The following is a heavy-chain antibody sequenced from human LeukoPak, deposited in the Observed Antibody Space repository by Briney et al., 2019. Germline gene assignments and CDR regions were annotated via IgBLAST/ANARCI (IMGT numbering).Heavy chain of an antibody. V-gene: IGHV1-18*01. CDR3: ARDWDAMNNCFDP. Sequence: ASVKVSCKASGYPFTNYGISWVRQAPGQGLEGMGWISTNSDIRTYAQTLQGRFTMTTDTATTTAYMELNNLTFDDTAVYYCARDWDAMNNCFDPWGQGTPVTVSS. CDR2: ISTNSDIR. J-gene: IGHJ5*02. CDR1: GYPFTNYG. D-gene: IGHD1-26*01.